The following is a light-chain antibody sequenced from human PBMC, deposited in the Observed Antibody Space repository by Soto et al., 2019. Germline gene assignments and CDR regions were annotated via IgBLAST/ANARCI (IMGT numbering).Light chain of an antibody. CDR1: QIVTGDY. CDR3: QQYSDWPPIT. V-gene: IGKV3-20*01. J-gene: IGKJ5*01. CDR2: DAS. Sequence: EVVLTQSPGTLSLSPGEGATLSCRASQIVTGDYLAWYQQKPGQAPRLLMYDASTRATGIPDRFSGSGSGTDFTLIISSLQSEDFAVYYCQQYSDWPPITFGQGTRLEIK.